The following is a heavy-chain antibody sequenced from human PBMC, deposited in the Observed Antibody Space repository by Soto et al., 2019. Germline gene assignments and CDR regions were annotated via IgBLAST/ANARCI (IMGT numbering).Heavy chain of an antibody. CDR2: INTGKGNT. CDR1: GYTFTSYA. J-gene: IGHJ4*02. CDR3: ARAGDDCSAANCYVIDY. V-gene: IGHV1-3*04. Sequence: QVPLVQSGAEVKKPGASVKVSCKASGYTFTSYAMHWVRQAPGQRLEWMGWINTGKGNTKYSQKFQGRVTITSDTSASTAYMDLSSLRSEDTAMYYCARAGDDCSAANCYVIDYWGQGTLVTVSS. D-gene: IGHD2-2*01.